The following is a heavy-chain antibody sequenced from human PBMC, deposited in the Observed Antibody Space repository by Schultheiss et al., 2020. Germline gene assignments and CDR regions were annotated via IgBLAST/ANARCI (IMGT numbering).Heavy chain of an antibody. V-gene: IGHV4-59*01. J-gene: IGHJ6*02. Sequence: SETLSLTCTVSGGSISSYYWSWIRQPPGKGLEWIGYIYYSGSTNYNPSLKSRVTISVDTSKNQFSLKLSSVTAADTAVYYCASLYGDYVPSLYGMDVWGQGTTVTVSS. CDR1: GGSISSYY. CDR2: IYYSGST. D-gene: IGHD4-17*01. CDR3: ASLYGDYVPSLYGMDV.